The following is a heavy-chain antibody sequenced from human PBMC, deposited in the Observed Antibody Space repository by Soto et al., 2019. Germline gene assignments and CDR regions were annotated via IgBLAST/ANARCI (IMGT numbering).Heavy chain of an antibody. V-gene: IGHV1-8*01. D-gene: IGHD2-8*01. J-gene: IGHJ6*02. CDR3: ARGGRVYAKFYYYYGMDV. CDR2: MNPNSGNT. Sequence: QVQLVQSGAEVKKPGASVKVSCKASGYTFTSYDINWVRQATGQGLEWMGWMNPNSGNTGYAQKFQGRVTMTRNTSISTDYMELSSLRSEDTAVYYCARGGRVYAKFYYYYGMDVWGQGTTVTVSS. CDR1: GYTFTSYD.